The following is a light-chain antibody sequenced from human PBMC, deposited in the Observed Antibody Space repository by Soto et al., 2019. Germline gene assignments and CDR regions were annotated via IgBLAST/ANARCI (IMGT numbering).Light chain of an antibody. J-gene: IGLJ2*01. CDR2: GNT. CDR3: QSYESSLSGWI. Sequence: QSVLTQPPSESGAPGQRVTISCTGSSSNIGAGYEVHWYQQIPGTAPKLLIYGNTNRPSGVPDRFSASKSGTSASLAITGLQPEDEADYYCQSYESSLSGWIFGGGTKVTVL. V-gene: IGLV1-40*01. CDR1: SSNIGAGYE.